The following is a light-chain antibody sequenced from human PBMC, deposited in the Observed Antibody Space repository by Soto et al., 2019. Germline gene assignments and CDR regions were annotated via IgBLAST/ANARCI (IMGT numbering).Light chain of an antibody. CDR3: QSFDSGLSGYV. CDR2: GIS. Sequence: QLVLTQPPSVPGAPGQKVTISCTGGSSNIGAGYDVNWYQQLPGTAPKLLISGISDRPSGVPDRFSGSKSGTSASLAITGLQAEDETDYYCQSFDSGLSGYVFGTGTKLTVL. J-gene: IGLJ1*01. CDR1: SSNIGAGYD. V-gene: IGLV1-40*01.